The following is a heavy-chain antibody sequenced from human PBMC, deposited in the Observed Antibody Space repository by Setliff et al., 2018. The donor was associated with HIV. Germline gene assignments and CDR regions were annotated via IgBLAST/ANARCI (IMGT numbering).Heavy chain of an antibody. CDR2: IWFDGTNK. Sequence: GGSLRLSCAASGFTFTNYDMHWVRQAPGKGPEWVAVIWFDGTNKYYVDSVKGRFTISRDNAKKSLYLQVNSLRAEDTAVYYCAPRFDPWGQGTLVTVSS. CDR1: GFTFTNYD. J-gene: IGHJ5*02. V-gene: IGHV3-33*03. CDR3: APRFDP.